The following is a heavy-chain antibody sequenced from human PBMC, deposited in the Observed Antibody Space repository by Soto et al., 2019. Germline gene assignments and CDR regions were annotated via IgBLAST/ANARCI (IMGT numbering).Heavy chain of an antibody. D-gene: IGHD3-22*01. CDR1: GFTFSSYS. CDR3: ARVSHDSSGYYRCGAFDT. J-gene: IGHJ3*02. V-gene: IGHV3-48*02. Sequence: GGSLRLSCAASGFTFSSYSMNWVRQAPWKGLEWVSYISSSSSTIYYADSVKGRFTISRDNAKNSLYLQMNSLRDEDTAVYYCARVSHDSSGYYRCGAFDTWRQGTMVTVSS. CDR2: ISSSSSTI.